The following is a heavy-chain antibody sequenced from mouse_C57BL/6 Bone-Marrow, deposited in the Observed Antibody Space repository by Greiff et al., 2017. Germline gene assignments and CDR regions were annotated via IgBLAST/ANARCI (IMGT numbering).Heavy chain of an antibody. CDR2: IHPNSGST. Sequence: QVQLQQPGAELVKPGASVKLSCKASGYTFTSYWMHWVMQRPGQGLEWIGMIHPNSGSTNYIEKFKSKSTLTVDKSSSTGYMQLSSLTSEDSAVYYCDREEALRYFDDWGTGTTVTVSS. J-gene: IGHJ1*03. CDR3: DREEALRYFDD. CDR1: GYTFTSYW. D-gene: IGHD3-2*02. V-gene: IGHV1-64*01.